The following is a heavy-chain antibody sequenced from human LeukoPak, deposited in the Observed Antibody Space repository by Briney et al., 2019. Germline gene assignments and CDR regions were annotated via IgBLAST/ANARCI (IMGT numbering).Heavy chain of an antibody. Sequence: ASVKVSCKASGYTFTSYYMHWVRQAPGRGLEWVGILNPNGGGFTMYAQHFQGRLTMTRDTSIGTAYMELSSLRSEDTAEYYCTRGPPNWGFDYWGQGTLVTVSS. CDR2: LNPNGGGFT. D-gene: IGHD7-27*01. CDR3: TRGPPNWGFDY. V-gene: IGHV1-46*01. J-gene: IGHJ4*02. CDR1: GYTFTSYY.